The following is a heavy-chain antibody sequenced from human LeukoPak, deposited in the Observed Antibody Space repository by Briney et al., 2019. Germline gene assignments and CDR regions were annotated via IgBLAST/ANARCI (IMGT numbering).Heavy chain of an antibody. CDR2: ISSSGSTI. J-gene: IGHJ4*02. D-gene: IGHD3-10*01. Sequence: PGGSLRLSCAASGFTFSSYEMNWVRQAPGKGLEWVSYISSSGSTIYYADSVKGRFTISRDNAKNSLYLQMNSLRAEDTAVYYCARGSITYYYGSGSLGGADYWGQGTLVTVSS. V-gene: IGHV3-48*03. CDR1: GFTFSSYE. CDR3: ARGSITYYYGSGSLGGADY.